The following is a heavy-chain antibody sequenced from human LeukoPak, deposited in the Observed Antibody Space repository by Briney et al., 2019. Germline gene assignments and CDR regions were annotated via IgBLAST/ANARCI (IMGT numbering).Heavy chain of an antibody. D-gene: IGHD2-21*02. Sequence: SETLSLTCAVYGGSFSGYYWSWIRQPPGKGLEWIGEINHSGSTNYNPSLKSRVTISVDTSKNQFSPKLSSVTAADTAVYYCASSDLVTTAYYYGMDVRGQGTTVTVSS. V-gene: IGHV4-34*01. CDR1: GGSFSGYY. CDR2: INHSGST. CDR3: ASSDLVTTAYYYGMDV. J-gene: IGHJ6*02.